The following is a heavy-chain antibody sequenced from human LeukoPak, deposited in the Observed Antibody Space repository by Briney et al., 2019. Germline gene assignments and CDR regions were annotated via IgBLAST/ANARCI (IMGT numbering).Heavy chain of an antibody. CDR2: ISSSGSTI. CDR1: GFTFSDYY. D-gene: IGHD6-25*01. Sequence: PGGSLRLSCAASGFTFSDYYMGWIRQAPGKGLEWVSCISSSGSTIYYADSVKGRFTISRDNAKNSLYLQMNSLRAEDTAVYYCASAGIAAGTFQHWGQGTLVTVSS. V-gene: IGHV3-11*01. CDR3: ASAGIAAGTFQH. J-gene: IGHJ1*01.